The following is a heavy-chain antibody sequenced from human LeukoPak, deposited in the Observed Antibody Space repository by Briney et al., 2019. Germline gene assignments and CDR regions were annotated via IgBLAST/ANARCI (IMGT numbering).Heavy chain of an antibody. J-gene: IGHJ5*02. V-gene: IGHV4-34*01. D-gene: IGHD2-15*01. Sequence: PSETLSLTCAVYGGSFSGYYWSWIRQAPGKGLEWIGEINHSGNTNYNPSLKSRVTISVDTSKNQFSLKLSSVTAADTAVYYCVTEPGYCTGGRCYGGWFDPWGQGTLVTVCS. CDR2: INHSGNT. CDR3: VTEPGYCTGGRCYGGWFDP. CDR1: GGSFSGYY.